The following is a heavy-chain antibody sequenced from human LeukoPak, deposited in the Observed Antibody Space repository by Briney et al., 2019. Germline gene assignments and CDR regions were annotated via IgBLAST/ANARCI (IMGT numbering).Heavy chain of an antibody. V-gene: IGHV1-69*13. Sequence: SVKVSCKASGGTFSSYAISWVRQAPGQGLEWMGGIIPIFGTANYAQKFQGRVTITADESTSTAYMELSSLRSEDTAVYYCARMATWRAMVPIDYWGQGTLVTVSS. CDR2: IIPIFGTA. D-gene: IGHD5-18*01. J-gene: IGHJ4*02. CDR3: ARMATWRAMVPIDY. CDR1: GGTFSSYA.